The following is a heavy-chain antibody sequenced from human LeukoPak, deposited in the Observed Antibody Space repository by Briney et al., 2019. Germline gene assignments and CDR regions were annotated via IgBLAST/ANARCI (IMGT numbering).Heavy chain of an antibody. CDR1: GGTFSSYA. CDR2: IIPIFGTA. J-gene: IGHJ3*02. D-gene: IGHD2-21*02. Sequence: SVTLSCKASGGTFSSYAISWVRQAPGQGLEWMGGIIPIFGTANYAQKFQGRVTITADESTSTAYMVLSSLRSEDTAVYYCAASCGGDCYGAFDIWGQGKMVTVSS. V-gene: IGHV1-69*13. CDR3: AASCGGDCYGAFDI.